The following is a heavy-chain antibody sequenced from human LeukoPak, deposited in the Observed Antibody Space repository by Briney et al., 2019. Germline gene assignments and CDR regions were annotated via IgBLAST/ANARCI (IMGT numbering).Heavy chain of an antibody. V-gene: IGHV3-23*01. Sequence: GGSLRLSCAASGFTFSSCAISWVRQAPGKGLEWVSGIRGSDGSTYYADSVKGRSTISRDNSKNTLCLQMNSLRVEDTAVYYCAKDYWGEPWGQGTLVTVSS. CDR3: AKDYWGEP. CDR1: GFTFSSCA. CDR2: IRGSDGST. D-gene: IGHD1-14*01. J-gene: IGHJ4*02.